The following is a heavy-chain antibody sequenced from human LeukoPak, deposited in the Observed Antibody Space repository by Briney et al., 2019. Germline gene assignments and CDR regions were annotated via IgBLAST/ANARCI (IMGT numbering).Heavy chain of an antibody. J-gene: IGHJ4*02. D-gene: IGHD5-24*01. CDR2: IRSKAYGATT. CDR3: TRDDGYYMGY. V-gene: IGHV3-49*04. CDR1: GFTFGDYA. Sequence: GGSLRLSCTASGFTFGDYAMSWVRQAPGKGLECVGFIRSKAYGATTEYAASVKGRFTISRDDSKSIAYLQMNTLKAEDTAMYYCTRDDGYYMGYWGQGNLVTVSS.